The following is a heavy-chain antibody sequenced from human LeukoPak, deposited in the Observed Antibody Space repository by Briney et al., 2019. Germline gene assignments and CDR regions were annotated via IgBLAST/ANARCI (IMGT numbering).Heavy chain of an antibody. D-gene: IGHD6-6*01. CDR3: ATGIVSVRQLVRLDY. CDR1: GYTLTELS. V-gene: IGHV1-24*01. CDR2: FDPEDGET. J-gene: IGHJ4*02. Sequence: ASVKVSCKVSGYTLTELSMHWVRQAPGKGLEWIGGFDPEDGETIYAQKFQGRVTMTVDTSTDTAYMELSSLRSEDTAVYYCATGIVSVRQLVRLDYWGQGTLVTVSS.